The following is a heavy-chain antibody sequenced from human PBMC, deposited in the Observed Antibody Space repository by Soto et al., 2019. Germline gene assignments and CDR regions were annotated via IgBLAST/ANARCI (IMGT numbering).Heavy chain of an antibody. J-gene: IGHJ3*02. Sequence: PSETLSLTCAVSGGSISSGGYSWSWIRQPPGKGLEWIGYIYHSGSTYYNPSLKSRVTISVDRSKNQFSLKLSSVTAADTAVYYCARDMEDGDTAFDIWGQGTMVTVSS. D-gene: IGHD4-17*01. CDR1: GGSISSGGYS. CDR2: IYHSGST. CDR3: ARDMEDGDTAFDI. V-gene: IGHV4-30-2*01.